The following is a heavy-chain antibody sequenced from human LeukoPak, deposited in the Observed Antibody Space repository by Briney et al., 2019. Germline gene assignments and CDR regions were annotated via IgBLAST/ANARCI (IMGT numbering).Heavy chain of an antibody. Sequence: GASVKVSCKASGYTFTSYVISWVRQVPGHGLEWMGWISAYNGNTNYAQRFRGRVTMTTDTSTSTAYMELRSLRSDDTAVYYCARDLYDIMTGYYKVFDYWGQGTLVTVSS. CDR1: GYTFTSYV. V-gene: IGHV1-18*01. J-gene: IGHJ4*02. D-gene: IGHD3-9*01. CDR2: ISAYNGNT. CDR3: ARDLYDIMTGYYKVFDY.